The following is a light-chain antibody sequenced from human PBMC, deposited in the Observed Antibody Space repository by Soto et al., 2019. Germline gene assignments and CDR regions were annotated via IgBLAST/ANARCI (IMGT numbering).Light chain of an antibody. Sequence: DIQMTQSPSTLSASVGDRVTITCRASQSISTWLAWYQQKPGKAPKLLIYQASSIESGVPSRFSGSGSGTEFPLTISSLQPDDFATSYCQQYNTYPLTFGGGTTVEIK. CDR3: QQYNTYPLT. J-gene: IGKJ4*01. CDR2: QAS. CDR1: QSISTW. V-gene: IGKV1-5*03.